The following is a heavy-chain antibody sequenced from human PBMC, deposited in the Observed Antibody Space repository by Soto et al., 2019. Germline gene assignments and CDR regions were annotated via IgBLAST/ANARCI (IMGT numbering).Heavy chain of an antibody. D-gene: IGHD1-26*01. V-gene: IGHV1-18*01. CDR3: ARDFRRGGSYCRVGS. J-gene: IGHJ5*02. Sequence: QVQLVQSGAEVKKPGASVKVSCKASGYTFTSYGISWVRQAPGQGLEWMGWISAYNGNTNYAQKLQDRVTMTTGTSTSTAYMELRSLRSDDTAVYYCARDFRRGGSYCRVGSWGQGTLVTVSS. CDR2: ISAYNGNT. CDR1: GYTFTSYG.